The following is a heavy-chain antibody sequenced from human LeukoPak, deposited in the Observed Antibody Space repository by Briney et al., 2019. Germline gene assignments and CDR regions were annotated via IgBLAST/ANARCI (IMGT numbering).Heavy chain of an antibody. D-gene: IGHD3-9*01. CDR2: INHNAEMI. V-gene: IGHV3-48*02. CDR3: ARDHDWAFDL. Sequence: GGSLRLTCEGSGFPFGSYVMSWVRQAPGKGLEWIAYINHNAEMIFYPDFVKGRFTISRDNPKKSLYLQMNALRYEDTAIYYCARDHDWAFDLWGQGTLVTVSS. J-gene: IGHJ4*02. CDR1: GFPFGSYV.